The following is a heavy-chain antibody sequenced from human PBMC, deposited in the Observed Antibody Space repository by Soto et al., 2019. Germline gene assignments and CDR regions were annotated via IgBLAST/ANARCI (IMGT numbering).Heavy chain of an antibody. J-gene: IGHJ4*02. D-gene: IGHD3-22*01. Sequence: GGSLRLSCAASGFTFNHYGMHWVRQAPGKGLEWVAVIWHDGSKKYYADSVKGRFTISRNNSNNTLYLKMNSLRAEDTAVYYCSNPDSRDSDDFAYGGKGTRVTAS. V-gene: IGHV3-33*06. CDR2: IWHDGSKK. CDR1: GFTFNHYG. CDR3: SNPDSRDSDDFAY.